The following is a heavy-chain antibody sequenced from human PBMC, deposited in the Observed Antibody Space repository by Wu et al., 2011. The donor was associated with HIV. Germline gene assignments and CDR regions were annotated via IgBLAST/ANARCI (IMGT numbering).Heavy chain of an antibody. CDR1: GDTFSSFA. J-gene: IGHJ4*02. CDR3: ARDRPWNGYDYFGEEFYFDY. CDR2: IIPIFDTV. V-gene: IGHV1-69*05. D-gene: IGHD5-12*01. Sequence: HVQLVQSGAEVKKPGSSVKVSCKASGDTFSSFAISWVRQAPGQGLEWMGGIIPIFDTVNYAQKFQGRVTITTDESTSTVYMELNSLRSEDTAVYYCARDRPWNGYDYFGEEFYFDYWGQGTLVTVSS.